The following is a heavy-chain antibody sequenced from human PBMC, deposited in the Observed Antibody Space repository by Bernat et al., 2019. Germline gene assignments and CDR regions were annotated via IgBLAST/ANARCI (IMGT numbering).Heavy chain of an antibody. V-gene: IGHV3-43*02. Sequence: EVHLVESGGGVVQPGGSVRLSCAASGFTFEDYAMHWVCQAPGKVLEWVSLISGAGGSTYYADSVKGRFTISRDNSKNSLYLQMNSLRTEDTALYYCAKVGASLDLLQKDYYYGMDVWGQGTTVTVSS. CDR2: ISGAGGST. CDR1: GFTFEDYA. CDR3: AKVGASLDLLQKDYYYGMDV. D-gene: IGHD1-26*01. J-gene: IGHJ6*02.